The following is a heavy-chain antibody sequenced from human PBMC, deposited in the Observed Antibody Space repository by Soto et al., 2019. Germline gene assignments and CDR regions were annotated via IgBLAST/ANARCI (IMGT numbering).Heavy chain of an antibody. CDR3: ARRLYGDYDY. CDR1: GYSFTTSG. J-gene: IGHJ4*02. CDR2: ISTYNGNT. Sequence: ASVKVSCKASGYSFTTSGITWVRQAPGQGLEWMGWISTYNGNTNYAQKLQDRVTLTTDTFTSTAYMELRSLRSDDTAIYYCARRLYGDYDYWGQGTLVTVSS. D-gene: IGHD4-17*01. V-gene: IGHV1-18*01.